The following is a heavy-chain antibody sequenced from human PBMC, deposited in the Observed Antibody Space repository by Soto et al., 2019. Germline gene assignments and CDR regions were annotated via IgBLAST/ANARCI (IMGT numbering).Heavy chain of an antibody. V-gene: IGHV1-3*01. J-gene: IGHJ4*02. Sequence: QVQLVQSGAEVKKPGASVKVSCKASGYTFTSYAMHWVRQAPGQRLEWMGWINAGNGNTKYSQKFQGRVTITRDTSASTAYMELSSLRSEDTVVYCCARGLNSYLYYFDYWGQGTLFTVSS. D-gene: IGHD1-26*01. CDR2: INAGNGNT. CDR1: GYTFTSYA. CDR3: ARGLNSYLYYFDY.